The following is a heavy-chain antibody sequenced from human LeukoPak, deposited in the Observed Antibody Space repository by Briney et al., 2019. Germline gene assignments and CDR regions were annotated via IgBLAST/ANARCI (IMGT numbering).Heavy chain of an antibody. CDR3: AKEDAVTNYWHFDL. Sequence: PGGSLRLSCAASGFTFSSSAMSWVRQVPGKGLEWVSGISASGGSTSYADSVRGRFTISRDNSKNTLYVQMNSLRDEDTAVYYCAKEDAVTNYWHFDLWGRGTLVTVSS. CDR2: ISASGGST. CDR1: GFTFSSSA. J-gene: IGHJ2*01. V-gene: IGHV3-23*01. D-gene: IGHD4-17*01.